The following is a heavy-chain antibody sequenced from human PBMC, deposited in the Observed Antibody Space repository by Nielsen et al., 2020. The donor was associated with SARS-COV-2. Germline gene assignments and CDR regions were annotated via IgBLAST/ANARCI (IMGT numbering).Heavy chain of an antibody. CDR2: IYYSGTT. CDR1: GGSITSGVYY. V-gene: IGHV4-31*03. CDR3: ARAAGILDN. J-gene: IGHJ4*02. Sequence: SETLSLTCTVSGGSITSGVYYWSWVRQHPGKGLEWIGHIYYSGTTYYNPSLKSRVSMSLDTSNNQFSLRLNSVTAADTAVYYCARAAGILDNWGQGTLVTVSS.